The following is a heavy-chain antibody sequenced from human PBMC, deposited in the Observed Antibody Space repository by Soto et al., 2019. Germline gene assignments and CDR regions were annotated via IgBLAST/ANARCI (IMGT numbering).Heavy chain of an antibody. CDR1: GFDFNTYG. D-gene: IGHD6-13*01. Sequence: QVQLVESGGGVVQPGRSLRLSCAASGFDFNTYGLHWVRQAPGKGLEWVAAISFDGGSQYYADSVKGRFTVSRDKSNSTLYLQLNRLGAEDTATYFCAKDSSVIAAGSGGWFDPWGPGTLVIVSS. CDR2: ISFDGGSQ. J-gene: IGHJ5*02. V-gene: IGHV3-30*18. CDR3: AKDSSVIAAGSGGWFDP.